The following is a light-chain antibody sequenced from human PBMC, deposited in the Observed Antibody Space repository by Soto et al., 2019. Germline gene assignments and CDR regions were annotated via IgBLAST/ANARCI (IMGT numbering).Light chain of an antibody. CDR3: QQYNDYSGT. Sequence: DIQMTQSPSTLSASVGDRVTITCRASQSISSWLAWYQQKPGKAPKLLIFKASSLESGVPSRFSGSGSETEFTLTISSLQPDDFATYYCQQYNDYSGTFGQGTNVEIK. CDR2: KAS. J-gene: IGKJ1*01. V-gene: IGKV1-5*03. CDR1: QSISSW.